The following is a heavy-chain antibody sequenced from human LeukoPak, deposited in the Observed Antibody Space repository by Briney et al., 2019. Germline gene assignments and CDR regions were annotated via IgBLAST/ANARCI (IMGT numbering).Heavy chain of an antibody. D-gene: IGHD1-26*01. CDR2: INHSGST. J-gene: IGHJ4*02. V-gene: IGHV4-34*01. CDR1: GGSFSGYY. CDR3: ASVRIVGATRYFDY. Sequence: SETLFLTCAAYGGSFSGYYWSWIRQPPGKGLEWIGEINHSGSTNYNPSLKSRVTISVDTSKNQFSLKLSSVTAADTAVYYCASVRIVGATRYFDYWGQGTLVTVSS.